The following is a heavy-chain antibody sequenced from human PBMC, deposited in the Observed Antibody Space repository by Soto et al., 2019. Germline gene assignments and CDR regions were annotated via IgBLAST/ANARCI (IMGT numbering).Heavy chain of an antibody. CDR3: AREDSGYVLPYNWFDP. V-gene: IGHV4-30-4*01. CDR1: GDSISRGDYY. CDR2: IYYSGTA. J-gene: IGHJ5*02. D-gene: IGHD5-12*01. Sequence: QVHLQESGPGLVKPSQTLSLACTVSGDSISRGDYYWSWIRQSPGKGLAWIGYIYYSGTAYYNPSLKSRVAISVDTSENQFSLRLSSVTAADTAVYYCAREDSGYVLPYNWFDPWGQGTLVTVSS.